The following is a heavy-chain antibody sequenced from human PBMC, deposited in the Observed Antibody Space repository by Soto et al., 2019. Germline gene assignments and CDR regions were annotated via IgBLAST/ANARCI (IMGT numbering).Heavy chain of an antibody. D-gene: IGHD3-10*01. CDR2: IYSDGNT. CDR1: GVSVGGNY. CDR3: ASSGSGSYYKDFDY. Sequence: EVRLVESGGGLIQPGGSLRLSCAASGVSVGGNYMSWVRQAPGKGLQWVSIIYSDGNTYYADSVKGRFTISRDSFKNTLYLQMNSLRAEDTAVYYCASSGSGSYYKDFDYWGQGTLVTVSS. J-gene: IGHJ4*02. V-gene: IGHV3-53*01.